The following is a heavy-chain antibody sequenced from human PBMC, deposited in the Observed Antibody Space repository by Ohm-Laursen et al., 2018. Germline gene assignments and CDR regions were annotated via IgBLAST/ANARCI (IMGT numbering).Heavy chain of an antibody. CDR3: AREPYYYDSSGHYWVPYGMDV. J-gene: IGHJ6*02. CDR2: IKQDGSEK. D-gene: IGHD3-22*01. CDR1: GFSFSNYG. V-gene: IGHV3-7*01. Sequence: SLRLPCSASGFSFSNYGMHWVRQAPGKGLEWVANIKQDGSEKYYVDSVKGRFTFSRDNAKNSLYLQMNSLRVEDTAVYYCAREPYYYDSSGHYWVPYGMDVWGQGTTVTVSS.